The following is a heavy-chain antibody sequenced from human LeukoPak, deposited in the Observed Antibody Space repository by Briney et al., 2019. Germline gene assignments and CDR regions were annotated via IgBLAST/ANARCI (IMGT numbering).Heavy chain of an antibody. V-gene: IGHV1-2*06. D-gene: IGHD2-15*01. CDR3: ARERYCSGGSCRKHFDY. CDR2: INPNSGGT. J-gene: IGHJ4*02. Sequence: ASVKVSCKASGYTFTSYCMHWVRQAPGQGLEWMGRINPNSGGTNYAQKFQGRVTMTRDTSISTAYMELSRLRSDDTAVYYCARERYCSGGSCRKHFDYWGQGTLVTVSS. CDR1: GYTFTSYC.